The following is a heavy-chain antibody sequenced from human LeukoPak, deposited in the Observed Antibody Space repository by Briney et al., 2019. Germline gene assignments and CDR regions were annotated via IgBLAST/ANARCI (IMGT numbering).Heavy chain of an antibody. CDR1: GGSISSYY. D-gene: IGHD2-2*01. CDR3: ARLGFVVVPAATIYYYYYYMDV. J-gene: IGHJ6*03. Sequence: SETLSLTCTVSGGSISSYYWSWIRQPPGKGLEWIGYIYTSGSTNYNPSLKSRVTISVDTSKSQFSLKLSSVTAADTAVYYCARLGFVVVPAATIYYYYYYMDVWGKGTTVTVSS. CDR2: IYTSGST. V-gene: IGHV4-4*09.